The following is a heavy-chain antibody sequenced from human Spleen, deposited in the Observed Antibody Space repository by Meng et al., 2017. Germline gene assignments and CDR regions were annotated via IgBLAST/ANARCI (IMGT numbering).Heavy chain of an antibody. CDR3: ARDRAVYSYGYYYYGMDV. CDR1: GYTFTSYG. V-gene: IGHV1-18*01. CDR2: ISAYNGNT. J-gene: IGHJ6*02. D-gene: IGHD5-18*01. Sequence: ASVKVSCKASGYTFTSYGISWVRQAPGQGLEWMGWISAYNGNTNYAQKLQGRVTMTTDTSTSTAYMELRSLRSDDTAVYYSARDRAVYSYGYYYYGMDVWGQGTTVTVSS.